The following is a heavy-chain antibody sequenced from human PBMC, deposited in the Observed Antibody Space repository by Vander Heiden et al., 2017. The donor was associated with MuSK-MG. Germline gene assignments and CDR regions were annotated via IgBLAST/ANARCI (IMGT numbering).Heavy chain of an antibody. V-gene: IGHV1-8*01. CDR2: MNPNSGNT. CDR3: ARGTDYDSSGYYYRLAY. Sequence: QVQLVQSGAEVKKPGASVKVFCKASGYTFTSYDINWVRQATGQGLEWMGWMNPNSGNTGYAQKFQGRVTMTRNTSISTAYMELSSLRSENTAVYYCARGTDYDSSGYYYRLAYWGDGTLVTVSS. CDR1: GYTFTSYD. D-gene: IGHD3-22*01. J-gene: IGHJ4*01.